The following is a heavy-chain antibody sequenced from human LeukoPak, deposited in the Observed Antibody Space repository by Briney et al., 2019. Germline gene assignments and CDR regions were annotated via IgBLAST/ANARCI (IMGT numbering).Heavy chain of an antibody. D-gene: IGHD2-15*01. CDR3: ARHPFATPFDY. J-gene: IGHJ4*02. CDR2: AYYSGHT. CDR1: GGSFSGYY. V-gene: IGHV4-59*08. Sequence: SETLSLTCAVYGGSFSGYYWSWIRQPPGKGLEWIGYAYYSGHTNYSSSLKSRVTMSLDTSKSQFSLRLSSVTAADTAVYFCARHPFATPFDYWGPGTLVTVSS.